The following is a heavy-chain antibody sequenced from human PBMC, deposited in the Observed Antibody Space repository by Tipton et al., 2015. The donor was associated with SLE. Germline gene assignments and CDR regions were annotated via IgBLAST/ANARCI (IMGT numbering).Heavy chain of an antibody. Sequence: QSGPEVKKPGASVKVSCKASGYTFTSYDINWVRQTTGQGLEWMGWMNPNSGNAGYAQKFQGRVTMTRNTAISTAYMELSRLRSDVAAVYYCARGEIAAAGTHSYYGMDVWGQGTTVTVSS. J-gene: IGHJ6*02. D-gene: IGHD6-13*01. CDR2: MNPNSGNA. CDR3: ARGEIAAAGTHSYYGMDV. CDR1: GYTFTSYD. V-gene: IGHV1-8*01.